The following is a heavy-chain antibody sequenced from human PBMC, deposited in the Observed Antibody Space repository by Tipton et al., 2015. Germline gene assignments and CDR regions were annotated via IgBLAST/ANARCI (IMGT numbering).Heavy chain of an antibody. Sequence: SLRLSCAASGFTVNNNYMGWVRQAPGKGLEWVSLIYSSISTYYADSVKGRFTMSRNNSKNTLYLQMNSLRAEDTAVYYCANLFSSWGPTMIRGRVWGQGTLVSVSS. CDR1: GFTVNNNY. D-gene: IGHD3-10*01. CDR2: IYSSIST. V-gene: IGHV3-53*01. J-gene: IGHJ4*02. CDR3: ANLFSSWGPTMIRGRV.